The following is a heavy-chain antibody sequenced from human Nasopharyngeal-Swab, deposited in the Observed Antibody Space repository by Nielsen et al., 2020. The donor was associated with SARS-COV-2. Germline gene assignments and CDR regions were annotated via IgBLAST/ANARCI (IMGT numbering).Heavy chain of an antibody. J-gene: IGHJ3*02. CDR2: IFSNDEK. D-gene: IGHD6-19*01. V-gene: IGHV2-26*01. Sequence: WIRQPPGKALEWLAHIFSNDEKLYSTSLKTRLTISKDTSKNQVVLTMTNMDPVDTATYYCARTSTLTTYSSGWNDAFDIWGQGTMVTVSS. CDR3: ARTSTLTTYSSGWNDAFDI.